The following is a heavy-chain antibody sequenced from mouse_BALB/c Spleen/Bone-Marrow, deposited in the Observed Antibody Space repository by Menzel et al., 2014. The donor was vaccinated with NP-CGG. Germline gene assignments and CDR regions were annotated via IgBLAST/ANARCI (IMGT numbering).Heavy chain of an antibody. CDR1: GFTFSSYT. CDR3: TRDLYDGYYYYAMDY. V-gene: IGHV5-6-4*01. J-gene: IGHJ4*01. D-gene: IGHD2-3*01. Sequence: EVNVVESGGGLAKPGGSLKLSCAASGFTFSSYTMSWVRQTPEKRLGWVATISSGGSYTYYPDSVKGRFTISRDNAKNTLYLQMSSLKSEDTAMYYCTRDLYDGYYYYAMDYWGQGTSVTVSS. CDR2: ISSGGSYT.